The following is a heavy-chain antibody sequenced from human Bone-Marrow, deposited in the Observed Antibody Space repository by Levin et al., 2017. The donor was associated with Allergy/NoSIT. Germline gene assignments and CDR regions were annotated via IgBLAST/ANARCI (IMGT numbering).Heavy chain of an antibody. D-gene: IGHD3-10*01. CDR2: IGTAGDT. CDR3: ARAYGSGSYYKGGRYYYYYYGMDV. J-gene: IGHJ6*02. Sequence: GGSLRLSCAASGFTFSSYDMHWVRQATGKGLEWVSAIGTAGDTYYPGSVKGRFTISRENAKNSLYLQMNSLRAGDTAVYYCARAYGSGSYYKGGRYYYYYYGMDVWGQGTTVTVSS. V-gene: IGHV3-13*04. CDR1: GFTFSSYD.